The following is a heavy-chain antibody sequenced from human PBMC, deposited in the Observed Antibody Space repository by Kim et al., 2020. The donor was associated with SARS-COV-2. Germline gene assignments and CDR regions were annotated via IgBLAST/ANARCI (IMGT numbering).Heavy chain of an antibody. V-gene: IGHV3-49*02. Sequence: YAASVNSRFTISRDDSGSIVYLQMNSLKMEDTAVYFCIKDGAGYGRAFDVWGQGTLVTVSS. CDR3: IKDGAGYGRAFDV. J-gene: IGHJ3*01. D-gene: IGHD3-10*01.